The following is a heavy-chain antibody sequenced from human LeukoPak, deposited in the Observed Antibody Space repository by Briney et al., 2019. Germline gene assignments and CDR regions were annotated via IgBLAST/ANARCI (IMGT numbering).Heavy chain of an antibody. D-gene: IGHD3-3*01. CDR1: GFTFSSYW. Sequence: GGSPRLSCAASGFTFSSYWMHWVRQAPGKGLVWVSRINSDGGSTSYADSVKGRFTISRDNAKNTLDLQMNSLRAEDTAVYYCARSRGLLLPDYWGQGTLVTVSS. CDR3: ARSRGLLLPDY. V-gene: IGHV3-74*01. J-gene: IGHJ4*02. CDR2: INSDGGST.